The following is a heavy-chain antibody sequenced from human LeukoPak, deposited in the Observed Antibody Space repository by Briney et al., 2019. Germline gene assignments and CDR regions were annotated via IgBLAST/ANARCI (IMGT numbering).Heavy chain of an antibody. CDR2: IYPNSGGT. CDR1: VYTFTHYY. D-gene: IGHD3-22*01. V-gene: IGHV1-2*02. Sequence: SVTVSFKASVYTFTHYYMHWVRQAPGKGREWMGWIYPNSGGTNYAQKFQGRVTMTRDTSISTASMELSRLRSDDTAVYYCARVILPITMRSPAGYWGQGTLVTVSS. CDR3: ARVILPITMRSPAGY. J-gene: IGHJ4*02.